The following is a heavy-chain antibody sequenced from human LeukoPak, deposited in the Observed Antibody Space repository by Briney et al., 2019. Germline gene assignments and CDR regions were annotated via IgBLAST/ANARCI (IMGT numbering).Heavy chain of an antibody. V-gene: IGHV1-46*01. J-gene: IGHJ6*02. CDR3: ATVAPITMVRGVIITKPSHYYYYGMDV. CDR1: GYTFTSYY. CDR2: INPSGGST. D-gene: IGHD3-10*01. Sequence: ASVKVSCKASGYTFTSYYMHWVRQAPGQGLEWMGIINPSGGSTSYAQKFQGRVTMTRDTSTSTVYMELSSLRSEDTAVYYCATVAPITMVRGVIITKPSHYYYYGMDVWGQGTTVTVSS.